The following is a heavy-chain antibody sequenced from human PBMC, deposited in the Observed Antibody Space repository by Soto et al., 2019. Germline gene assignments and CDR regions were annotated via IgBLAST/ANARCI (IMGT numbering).Heavy chain of an antibody. CDR3: AEATHCTNGVCYTGLFDY. Sequence: GGSLRLSCAASGFTFSSYAMSWVRQAPGKGLEWVSAISGSGGSTYYADSVKGRFTISRDNSKNTLYLQMNSLRAEDTAVYYCAEATHCTNGVCYTGLFDYWGQGTLVTVSS. CDR1: GFTFSSYA. CDR2: ISGSGGST. J-gene: IGHJ4*02. V-gene: IGHV3-23*01. D-gene: IGHD2-8*01.